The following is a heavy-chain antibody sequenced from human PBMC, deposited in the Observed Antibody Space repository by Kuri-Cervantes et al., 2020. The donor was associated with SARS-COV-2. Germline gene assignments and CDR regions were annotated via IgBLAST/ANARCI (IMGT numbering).Heavy chain of an antibody. CDR3: ARGARLRRGNYYYYYMDV. D-gene: IGHD3-16*01. Sequence: GSLRLSCAVYGGSFTDNTWNWVRQPPGKGPEWIGEINHSGETSYNPSLQSRVTISVDRSKNQFSLKMRSVTATDTAVYYCARGARLRRGNYYYYYMDVWARGTTVTVSS. CDR2: INHSGET. CDR1: GGSFTDNT. V-gene: IGHV4-34*01. J-gene: IGHJ6*03.